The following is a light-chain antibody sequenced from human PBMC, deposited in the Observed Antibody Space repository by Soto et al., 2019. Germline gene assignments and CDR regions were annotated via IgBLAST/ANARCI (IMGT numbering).Light chain of an antibody. Sequence: EVVMTQSPATLSVSPGERATLSCRASQSISSDLAWYQQKPGQGPRLLIYSASTRATGIPARISGSGSETEFTLTISSLQSEDFAVYYCHQYHYWSRPSVGGGTKVDIK. CDR1: QSISSD. CDR3: HQYHYWSRPS. V-gene: IGKV3-15*01. CDR2: SAS. J-gene: IGKJ4*01.